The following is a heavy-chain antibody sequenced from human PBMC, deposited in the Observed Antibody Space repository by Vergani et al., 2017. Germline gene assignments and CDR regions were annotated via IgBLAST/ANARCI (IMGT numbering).Heavy chain of an antibody. CDR1: GFTFSSYG. J-gene: IGHJ4*02. Sequence: VQLLESGGGLVQPGGSLRLSCAASGFTFSSYGMHWVRQAPGKGLEWVAVIWYDGSNKYYADSVKGRFTISRDNSKNTLYLQMNSLRAEDTAVYYCARDREGYYDSSAWDYWGQGTLVTVSS. D-gene: IGHD3-22*01. V-gene: IGHV3-33*01. CDR3: ARDREGYYDSSAWDY. CDR2: IWYDGSNK.